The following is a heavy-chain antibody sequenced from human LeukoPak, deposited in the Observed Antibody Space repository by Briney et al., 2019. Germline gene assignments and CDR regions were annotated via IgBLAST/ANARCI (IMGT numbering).Heavy chain of an antibody. CDR3: ASGNDYSNYYFDY. J-gene: IGHJ4*02. CDR1: GGSISSYY. D-gene: IGHD4-11*01. Sequence: PSETLSLTCTVSGGSISSYYWSWIRQPPGKGLEWIGYIYNSGSASYNPSLKSRLTISEDTSRNQFSLKLSSVTAVDTAVYYCASGNDYSNYYFDYWGQGTLVTAPS. V-gene: IGHV4-59*01. CDR2: IYNSGSA.